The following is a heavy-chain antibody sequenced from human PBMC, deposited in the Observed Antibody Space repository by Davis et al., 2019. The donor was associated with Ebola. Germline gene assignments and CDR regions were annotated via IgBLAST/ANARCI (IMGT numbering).Heavy chain of an antibody. V-gene: IGHV3-30*03. Sequence: PGGSLRLSCAASGFTFSSYGMHWVRQAPGKGLEWVAVISYDGSNKYYADSVKGRFTISRDNSKNTLYLQMNSLRAEDTAVYYCARIYNWNSGMDVWGQGTTVTVSS. CDR2: ISYDGSNK. CDR1: GFTFSSYG. CDR3: ARIYNWNSGMDV. J-gene: IGHJ6*02. D-gene: IGHD1-7*01.